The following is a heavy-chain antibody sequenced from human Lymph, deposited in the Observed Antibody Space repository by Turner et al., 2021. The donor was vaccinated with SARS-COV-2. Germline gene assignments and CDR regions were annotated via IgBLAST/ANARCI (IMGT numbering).Heavy chain of an antibody. CDR1: GGSISSSTYY. V-gene: IGHV4-39*01. D-gene: IGHD2-21*02. CDR3: ARQRLTRYGMDV. CDR2: IYYSGST. Sequence: QLQLQDSGPGLVKPSETLSLTCTVSGGSISSSTYYWGWIRQPPGKGLEWIGSIYYSGSTYQNPSLKSRVTISVDPSKNQISLKLSSVTAADTAVYYCARQRLTRYGMDVRGQGTTVTVSS. J-gene: IGHJ6*02.